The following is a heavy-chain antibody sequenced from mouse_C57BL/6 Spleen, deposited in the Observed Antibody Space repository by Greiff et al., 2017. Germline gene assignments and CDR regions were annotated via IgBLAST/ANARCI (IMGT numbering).Heavy chain of an antibody. Sequence: EVQLQQSGAELVRPGASVTLSCTASGFNIKDDYMHWVKQRPEQGLEWIGWIDPENGDTEYASKFQGKATITADPSSNTAYLQLSSLTSEDTAVYYCTPYGGYAMDYWGQGTSVTVSS. J-gene: IGHJ4*01. D-gene: IGHD1-1*01. V-gene: IGHV14-4*01. CDR3: TPYGGYAMDY. CDR2: IDPENGDT. CDR1: GFNIKDDY.